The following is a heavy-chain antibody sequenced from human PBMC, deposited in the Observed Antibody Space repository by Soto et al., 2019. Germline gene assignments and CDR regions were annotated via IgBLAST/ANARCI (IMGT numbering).Heavy chain of an antibody. Sequence: SVKAFCKASGSTFSSHAMSWVRHAPGQGLDWMGENIPIFGTANYAKKFQGRVTITADESTSTAYRELSSMRSEETAVYYCATGMAVPAAIDRLDPRGQGNLGTRSS. CDR3: ATGMAVPAAIDRLDP. J-gene: IGHJ5*02. V-gene: IGHV1-69*13. CDR1: GSTFSSHA. CDR2: NIPIFGTA. D-gene: IGHD2-2*01.